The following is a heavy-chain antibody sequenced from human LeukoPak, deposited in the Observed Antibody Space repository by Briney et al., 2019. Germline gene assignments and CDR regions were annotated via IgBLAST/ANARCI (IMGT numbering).Heavy chain of an antibody. CDR3: AKRGNTISFFDP. D-gene: IGHD1-1*01. J-gene: IGHJ5*02. CDR1: GFTFSNYA. CDR2: LTGRGDSA. Sequence: GGSLRLSWGASGFTFSNYAMSWVRQAPGKGLEWVSGLTGRGDSAYYADSVKGRFTISRDNSKNTLYLEMNSLRADDTAVYYCAKRGNTISFFDPWGQGTLVTVSS. V-gene: IGHV3-23*01.